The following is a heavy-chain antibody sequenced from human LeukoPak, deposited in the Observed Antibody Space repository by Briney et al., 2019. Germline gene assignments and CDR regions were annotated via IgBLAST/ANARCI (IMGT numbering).Heavy chain of an antibody. D-gene: IGHD5-24*01. CDR1: GYIFDDYG. CDR2: INWNGGST. V-gene: IGHV3-20*04. J-gene: IGHJ1*01. CDR3: VRLGRDGYTYGAAY. Sequence: PGGSLRLSCAGSGYIFDDYGMRWLRQAPGKGLEWVADINWNGGSTGYAASVKGRCTISRANAKTALYLEMNSLRVEDTAFYYCVRLGRDGYTYGAAYWGQGALVTVSS.